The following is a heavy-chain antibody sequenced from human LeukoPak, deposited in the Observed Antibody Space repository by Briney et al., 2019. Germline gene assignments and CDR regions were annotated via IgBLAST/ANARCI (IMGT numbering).Heavy chain of an antibody. D-gene: IGHD3-9*01. CDR2: IYSGGST. Sequence: GGSLTLSCAASGFTVSSNYMSWVRQAPGKGLEWVSVIYSGGSTYYADSGKGSFNISRDISKNTVYLQMNSLIAEDTAVYYCARSGVLRYFGNSWGQGTLVTVSS. CDR1: GFTVSSNY. V-gene: IGHV3-66*01. CDR3: ARSGVLRYFGNS. J-gene: IGHJ4*02.